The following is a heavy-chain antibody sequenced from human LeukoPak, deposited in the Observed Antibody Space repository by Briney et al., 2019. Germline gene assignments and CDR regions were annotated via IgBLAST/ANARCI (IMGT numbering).Heavy chain of an antibody. CDR2: ISSSSSYI. CDR3: AREGSSSWNARIDY. D-gene: IGHD6-13*01. Sequence: PGGSLRLSCAASGFTFSSYSMNWVRQAPGKGLEWVSSISSSSSYIYYADSVKGRFTISRDNAKNSLYLQMNSLRAEDTAVYCCAREGSSSWNARIDYWGQGTLVTVSS. V-gene: IGHV3-21*01. J-gene: IGHJ4*02. CDR1: GFTFSSYS.